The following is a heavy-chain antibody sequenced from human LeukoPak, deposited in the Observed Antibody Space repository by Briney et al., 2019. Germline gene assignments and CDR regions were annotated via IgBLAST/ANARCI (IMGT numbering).Heavy chain of an antibody. J-gene: IGHJ4*02. CDR3: AGGKAGIYGPGDY. V-gene: IGHV3-48*03. CDR2: ISSSGSTI. CDR1: GFTFSSYE. D-gene: IGHD3-16*01. Sequence: GGSLRLSCAASGFTFSSYEMNWVRQAPGKGLEWVSYISSSGSTIYYADSVKGRFTISRDNAKNSLYLQMNSLRAEDTAVYYCAGGKAGIYGPGDYWGQGTLVTVSS.